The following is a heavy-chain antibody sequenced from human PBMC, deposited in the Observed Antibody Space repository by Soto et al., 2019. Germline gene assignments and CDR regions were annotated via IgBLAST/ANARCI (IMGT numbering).Heavy chain of an antibody. CDR1: GYTFTSYY. CDR3: ARGLPRITIFGVVVKRHWFDP. Sequence: ASVKVSCKASGYTFTSYYMHWVRQAPGQGLEWMGIINPSGGSTSYAQKFQGRVTMTRDTSTSTVYVELSSLRSEDTAVYYCARGLPRITIFGVVVKRHWFDPWGQGTLVTVSS. CDR2: INPSGGST. J-gene: IGHJ5*02. V-gene: IGHV1-46*03. D-gene: IGHD3-3*01.